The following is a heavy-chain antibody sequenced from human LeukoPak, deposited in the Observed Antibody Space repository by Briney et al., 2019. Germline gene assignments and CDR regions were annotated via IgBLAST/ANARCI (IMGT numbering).Heavy chain of an antibody. Sequence: SETLSLTCAVYGGSSSGYYWSWIRQPAGKGLEWIGRIYTSGSTNYNPSLKSRVTMSVDTSKNQFSLKLSSVTAADTAVYYCARDVARGYYGSGSQDGHSRYYYYYMDVWGKGTTVTISS. CDR2: IYTSGST. J-gene: IGHJ6*03. CDR1: GGSSSGYY. D-gene: IGHD3-10*01. V-gene: IGHV4-59*10. CDR3: ARDVARGYYGSGSQDGHSRYYYYYMDV.